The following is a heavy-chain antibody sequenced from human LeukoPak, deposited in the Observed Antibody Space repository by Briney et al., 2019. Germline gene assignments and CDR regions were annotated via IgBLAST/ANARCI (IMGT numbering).Heavy chain of an antibody. V-gene: IGHV1-2*02. D-gene: IGHD1-26*01. CDR3: ARSEWELLQGLYFDY. CDR1: GYTFTGYY. J-gene: IGHJ4*02. Sequence: ASVKVSCKASGYTFTGYYMHWVRQAPGQGLEWMGWINPNSGGTNYAQKFQGRVTMTRDTSISTAYMELSRLRSDDTAVYYCARSEWELLQGLYFDYWGQGTLATVSS. CDR2: INPNSGGT.